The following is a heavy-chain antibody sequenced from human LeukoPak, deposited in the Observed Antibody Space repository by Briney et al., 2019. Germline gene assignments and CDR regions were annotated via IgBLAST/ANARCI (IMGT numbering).Heavy chain of an antibody. CDR2: IGGSGGST. J-gene: IGHJ4*02. CDR3: AKEGDSSGYYVILCFFDY. CDR1: GFAFNNYA. D-gene: IGHD6-19*01. V-gene: IGHV3-23*01. Sequence: PGGSLRLSRAASGFAFNNYAMRWVREAPGRGLEWVSSIGGSGGSTYYADSVRGRFTMSRDNSKNTLYLQMNSLIAEDTAVYFCAKEGDSSGYYVILCFFDYWGQGTLVTVSS.